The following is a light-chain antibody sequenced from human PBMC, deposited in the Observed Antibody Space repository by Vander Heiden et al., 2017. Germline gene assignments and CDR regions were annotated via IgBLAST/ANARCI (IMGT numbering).Light chain of an antibody. Sequence: IVLTQSPGTLSLSPGESAILFCRASQSVANSYLAWYQQKPGQAPRLLMHGASNRATGIPERTSGSGSGTDFTLTISRLEPEDFAVYYCQQDGSSPRTFGQGTKLEIK. CDR2: GAS. V-gene: IGKV3-20*01. CDR3: QQDGSSPRT. CDR1: QSVANSY. J-gene: IGKJ2*01.